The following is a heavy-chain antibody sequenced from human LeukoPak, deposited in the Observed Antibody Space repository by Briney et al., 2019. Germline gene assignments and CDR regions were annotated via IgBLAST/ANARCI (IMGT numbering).Heavy chain of an antibody. CDR2: IRFDGSEK. CDR1: GFTFSTSV. CDR3: ASGLPAAEVY. V-gene: IGHV3-30*02. J-gene: IGHJ4*02. D-gene: IGHD2-2*01. Sequence: PGGSLRLSCAASGFTFSTSVMHWVRQAPGKGLEWLSFIRFDGSEKYYADSVKARFSISRDNSMNTLYLQMNSLRPEDTAVYYCASGLPAAEVYWGQGTLVTVSS.